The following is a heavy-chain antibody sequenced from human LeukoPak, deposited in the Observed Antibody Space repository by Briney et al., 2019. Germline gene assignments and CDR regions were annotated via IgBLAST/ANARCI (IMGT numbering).Heavy chain of an antibody. CDR2: INPKSGGT. CDR1: GYTFNSYY. CDR3: ARGCTVTSYYMDV. Sequence: GASVKVSCKASGYTFNSYYIHWVRQAPGQRLEWMGWINPKSGGTNFAQKFQGRVTMTRDTSISTAYMELSRLRSDDTAVYYCARGCTVTSYYMDVWGKGTTVTVSS. J-gene: IGHJ6*03. V-gene: IGHV1-2*02. D-gene: IGHD4-17*01.